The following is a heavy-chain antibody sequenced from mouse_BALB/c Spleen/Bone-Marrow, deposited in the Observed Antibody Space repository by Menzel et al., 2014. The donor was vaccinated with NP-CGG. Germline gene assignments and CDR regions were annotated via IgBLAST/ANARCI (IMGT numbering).Heavy chain of an antibody. CDR2: IYPSDSYT. D-gene: IGHD1-1*01. J-gene: IGHJ2*01. CDR3: TREGYYGSSYVDY. V-gene: IGHV1-69*02. Sequence: QVQLQQSGAELVRPGASVNLSCKASGYTFTSYWINWVKQRPGQGLEWIGNIYPSDSYTNYNQKFKDKATLTVDKSSSTAYMQLSSPTSEDSAIYYCTREGYYGSSYVDYWGQGTTLTVSS. CDR1: GYTFTSYW.